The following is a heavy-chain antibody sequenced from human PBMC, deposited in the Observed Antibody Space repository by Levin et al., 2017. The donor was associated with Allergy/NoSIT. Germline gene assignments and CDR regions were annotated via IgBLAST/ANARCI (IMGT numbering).Heavy chain of an antibody. CDR3: AKRSGPDRGWFDF. J-gene: IGHJ4*02. CDR1: GYTFSSYA. Sequence: GGSLRLSCAASGYTFSSYAISWVRQAPGKGLEWVSDVSGRGDVTHYADSVKGRLTISRDKSRNTVFLQMSSLRVEDTAVYYCAKRSGPDRGWFDFWGQGTQVIVSS. V-gene: IGHV3-23*01. D-gene: IGHD1-14*01. CDR2: VSGRGDVT.